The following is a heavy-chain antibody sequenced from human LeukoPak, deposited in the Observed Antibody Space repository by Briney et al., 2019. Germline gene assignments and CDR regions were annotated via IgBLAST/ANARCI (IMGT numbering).Heavy chain of an antibody. J-gene: IGHJ3*02. V-gene: IGHV4-39*07. CDR3: ARISSRLCCGELI. D-gene: IGHD3-10*01. CDR2: IYYSGST. CDR1: GGSISSSSYY. Sequence: SETLSHTCTVSGGSISSSSYYWGWIRQPPGKGLEWIGSIYYSGSTYYNPSLKSRVTISVDTSKNQFSLKLSSVTAADTAVYYFARISSRLCCGELIGGQGKRVTVSS.